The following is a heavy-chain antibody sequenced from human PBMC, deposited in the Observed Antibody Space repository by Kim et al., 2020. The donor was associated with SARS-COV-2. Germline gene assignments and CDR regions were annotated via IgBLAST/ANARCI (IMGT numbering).Heavy chain of an antibody. CDR3: AKHSTMVRGVIVDY. J-gene: IGHJ4*02. V-gene: IGHV3-23*01. Sequence: GGSLRLSCAASGFTFSSYAMSWVRQAPGKGLEWVSIISGSGGSTYYADSVKGRFTISRDNSKNTLYLQMNSLRAEDTAVYYCAKHSTMVRGVIVDYWGQGPLVTVSS. CDR1: GFTFSSYA. CDR2: ISGSGGST. D-gene: IGHD3-10*01.